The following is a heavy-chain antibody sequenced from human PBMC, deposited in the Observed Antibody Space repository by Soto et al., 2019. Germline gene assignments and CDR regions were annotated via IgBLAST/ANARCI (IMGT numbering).Heavy chain of an antibody. J-gene: IGHJ4*02. D-gene: IGHD6-13*01. CDR2: INNDGSST. CDR1: GFTFSSYW. Sequence: PGGSLRLSCAASGFTFSSYWMHWVRQAPGKGLVWVSRINNDGSSTSYADSVKGRFTISRDNAKNTLYLQMNSLRAEDTAVYYCARDAEPIAAAGDHWGQGTLVTVSS. V-gene: IGHV3-74*01. CDR3: ARDAEPIAAAGDH.